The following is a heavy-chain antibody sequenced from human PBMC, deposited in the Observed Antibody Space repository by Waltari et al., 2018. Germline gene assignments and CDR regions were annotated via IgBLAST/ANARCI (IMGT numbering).Heavy chain of an antibody. CDR1: GYTFTSYG. Sequence: QVQLVQSGAEVKKPGASVKVSCKASGYTFTSYGISWVRQAPGQGLEWMGWISANNGNTNCTQKCQGTETMSSNTCTSTVYMELISLRSEDTAVYYCARESYGGTTDWRQGTLVTVSS. CDR3: ARESYGGTTD. V-gene: IGHV1-18*01. J-gene: IGHJ4*02. D-gene: IGHD2-15*01. CDR2: ISANNGNT.